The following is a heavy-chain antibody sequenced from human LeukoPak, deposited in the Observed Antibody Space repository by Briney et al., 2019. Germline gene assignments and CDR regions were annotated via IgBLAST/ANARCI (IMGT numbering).Heavy chain of an antibody. CDR2: IYYSGST. CDR3: ARPPDILTGFGYYYYGMDV. D-gene: IGHD3-9*01. J-gene: IGHJ6*02. Sequence: PSKTLSLTCTVSGGSISSYYWSWIRQPPGKGLEWVGYIYYSGSTNYNPSLKSRVTISVDTSKNQFSLKLSSVTAADTAVYYCARPPDILTGFGYYYYGMDVWGQGTTVTVSS. V-gene: IGHV4-59*08. CDR1: GGSISSYY.